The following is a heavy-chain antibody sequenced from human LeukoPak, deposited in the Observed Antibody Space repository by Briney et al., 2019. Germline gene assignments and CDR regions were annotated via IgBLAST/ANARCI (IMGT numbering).Heavy chain of an antibody. J-gene: IGHJ4*02. Sequence: PSETLSLTCTVSGDSMSSSSYYWGWIRQPPGKGLEWIGNIYYSRSAHYNPSLKSRVTISVDMSKNQFSLRLSSVTTADTAEFYCARLNGVMDYFDYWGQGTLVTVSS. CDR2: IYYSRSA. CDR1: GDSMSSSSYY. V-gene: IGHV4-39*01. CDR3: ARLNGVMDYFDY. D-gene: IGHD2-8*01.